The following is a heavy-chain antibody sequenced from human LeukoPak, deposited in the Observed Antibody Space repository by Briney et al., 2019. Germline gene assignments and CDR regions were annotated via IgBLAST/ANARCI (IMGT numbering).Heavy chain of an antibody. Sequence: ASVKVSCKASGYSFTSFGISWVRQAPGQGLEWMGRIIPILGIANYAQKFQGRVTITADKSTSTAYMELSSLRSEDTAVYYCARGDYDSSGYYAGSWGQGTLVTVSS. D-gene: IGHD3-22*01. J-gene: IGHJ4*02. CDR1: GYSFTSFG. V-gene: IGHV1-69*04. CDR2: IIPILGIA. CDR3: ARGDYDSSGYYAGS.